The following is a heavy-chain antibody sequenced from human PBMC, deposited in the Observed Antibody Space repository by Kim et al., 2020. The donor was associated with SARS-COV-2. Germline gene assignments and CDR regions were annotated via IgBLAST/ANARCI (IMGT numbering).Heavy chain of an antibody. Sequence: KYSPSFQGQVTISADKSISTAYLQWSSLRASDTAMYYCARRIAARSEFDYWGQGTLVTVSS. CDR3: ARRIAARSEFDY. D-gene: IGHD6-6*01. V-gene: IGHV5-51*01. J-gene: IGHJ4*02.